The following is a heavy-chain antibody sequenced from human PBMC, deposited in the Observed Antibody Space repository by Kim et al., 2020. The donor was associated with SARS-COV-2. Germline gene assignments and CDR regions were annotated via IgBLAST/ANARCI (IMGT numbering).Heavy chain of an antibody. CDR3: ARDNSYSGMDV. D-gene: IGHD2-21*01. V-gene: IGHV3-33*01. Sequence: KYYADAVKGRFTISRDNSKNTLYLQMNSLRAEDTAVYYCARDNSYSGMDVWGQGTTVTVSS. CDR2: K. J-gene: IGHJ6*02.